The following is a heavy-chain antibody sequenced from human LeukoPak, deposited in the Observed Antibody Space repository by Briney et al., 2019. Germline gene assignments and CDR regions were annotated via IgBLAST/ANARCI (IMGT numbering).Heavy chain of an antibody. CDR3: ARDLQSDYYYVYDCGMDV. D-gene: IGHD3-22*01. Sequence: GGSLRLSCSASGFTFSRYAMHWVRQAPGKGLEYVSAISSNGGSTYYADSVKGRFTISRDNSKTTLYLQMNSLRAEDTAVYYCARDLQSDYYYVYDCGMDVWGQGTTVTVSS. J-gene: IGHJ6*02. CDR1: GFTFSRYA. V-gene: IGHV3-64*04. CDR2: ISSNGGST.